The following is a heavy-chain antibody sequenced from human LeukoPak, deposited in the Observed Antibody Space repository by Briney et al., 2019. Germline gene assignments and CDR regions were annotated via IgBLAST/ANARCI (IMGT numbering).Heavy chain of an antibody. D-gene: IGHD3-9*01. CDR3: ARARPSSYGILTGPWAFDI. J-gene: IGHJ3*02. CDR1: GGSISSSSYY. V-gene: IGHV4-39*07. CDR2: IHYSGST. Sequence: PSETLSLTCTVSGGSISSSSYYWGWIRQPPGKGLEWIGSIHYSGSTYYNPSLKSRVTISVDTSKNQFSLKLSSVTAADTAVYYCARARPSSYGILTGPWAFDIWGQGTMVTVSS.